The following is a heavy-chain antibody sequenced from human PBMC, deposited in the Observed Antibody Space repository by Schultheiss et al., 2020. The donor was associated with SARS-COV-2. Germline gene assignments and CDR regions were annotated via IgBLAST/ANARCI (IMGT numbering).Heavy chain of an antibody. CDR2: ISSGGRDS. D-gene: IGHD2-15*01. V-gene: IGHV3-23*01. J-gene: IGHJ6*02. CDR3: AKMGYCSGSSCYGMDV. Sequence: GGSLRLSCITSGFTFGDYAMSWFRQAPGKGLEWVSSISSGGRDSFYAESVKGRFSISRDNSKNTVSLQMNSLRVEDTAVYYCAKMGYCSGSSCYGMDVWGQGTTVTVSS. CDR1: GFTFGDYA.